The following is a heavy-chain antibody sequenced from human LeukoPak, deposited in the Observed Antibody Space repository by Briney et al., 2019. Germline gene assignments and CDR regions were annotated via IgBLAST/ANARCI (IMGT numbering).Heavy chain of an antibody. D-gene: IGHD6-6*01. J-gene: IGHJ4*02. V-gene: IGHV3-74*01. CDR1: GLTFDDYA. Sequence: GGSLRLSCVASGLTFDDYAMHWVRQAPGKGLEWVSRINSDGSSTSYADSVKGRFTISRDNAKNSLYLQMNSLRVEDTAVYYCARGGAARPDFWGQGTLVTVSS. CDR2: INSDGSST. CDR3: ARGGAARPDF.